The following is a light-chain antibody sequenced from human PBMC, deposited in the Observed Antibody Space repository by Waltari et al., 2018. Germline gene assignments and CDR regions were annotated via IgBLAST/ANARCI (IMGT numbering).Light chain of an antibody. J-gene: IGKJ1*01. V-gene: IGKV3-20*01. CDR1: QSIGRS. CDR2: GTS. Sequence: EIVLTQSPGTLSLSPGERATLSCRASQSIGRSLAWYQQKPGQPPRLLIYGTSNRATGIPGGFSGGGSATDFSLTISRLEPEDVAMYYCQHYVSLPVTFGQGTKVEIK. CDR3: QHYVSLPVT.